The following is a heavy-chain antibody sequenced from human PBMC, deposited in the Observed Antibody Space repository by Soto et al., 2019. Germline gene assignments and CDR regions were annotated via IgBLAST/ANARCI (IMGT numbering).Heavy chain of an antibody. CDR1: GGSFSGYY. CDR3: GRGLVLRGIIMGY. Sequence: QVQLQQWGAGLLKPSETLSLTCAVYGGSFSGYYLTWIRQSPGKGLEWIGEINDYGSTNYSPSLTSRVTXSXDSXKNQFSLKLSSVTAADTAVYYCGRGLVLRGIIMGYWGQGSLVTVSS. D-gene: IGHD3-10*01. J-gene: IGHJ4*02. V-gene: IGHV4-34*01. CDR2: INDYGST.